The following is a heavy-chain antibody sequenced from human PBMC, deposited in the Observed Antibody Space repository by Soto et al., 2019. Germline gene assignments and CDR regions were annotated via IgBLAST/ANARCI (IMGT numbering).Heavy chain of an antibody. D-gene: IGHD2-2*01. Sequence: GGSLRLSCAASGFTFSSYWMSWVRQAPGKGLEWVANIKQDGSEKYYVDSVKGRFTISRDNAKNSLYLQMNSLRAEDTAVYYCARESPTNKDIVVVPSFDYWGQGTLVTVSS. CDR2: IKQDGSEK. CDR1: GFTFSSYW. V-gene: IGHV3-7*01. J-gene: IGHJ4*02. CDR3: ARESPTNKDIVVVPSFDY.